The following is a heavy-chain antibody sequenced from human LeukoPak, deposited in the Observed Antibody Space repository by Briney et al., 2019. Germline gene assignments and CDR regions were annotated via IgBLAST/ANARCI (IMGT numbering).Heavy chain of an antibody. Sequence: GGSLSLSRAPSGWTFSRYAMSWVGQAPGKGLEGVSAISESGGRKEYADSAKGRVTISRDNSKKTVYVQMNSLRAEDTAVYYCAKGSPYSSSWSQGVWGQGTLVTVSS. CDR2: ISESGGRK. J-gene: IGHJ4*02. V-gene: IGHV3-23*01. D-gene: IGHD6-13*01. CDR3: AKGSPYSSSWSQGV. CDR1: GWTFSRYA.